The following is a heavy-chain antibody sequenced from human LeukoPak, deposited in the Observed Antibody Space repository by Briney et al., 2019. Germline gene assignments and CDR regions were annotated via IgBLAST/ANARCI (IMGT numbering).Heavy chain of an antibody. D-gene: IGHD6-13*01. Sequence: SVKVSCKASGGTFSSYAISWVRQAPGQGLEWMGGIIPIFGTANYAQKFQGRVTITADKSTSTAYMELSSLGSEDTAVYYCARVPGSSSLFWFDPWGQGTLATVSS. CDR1: GGTFSSYA. CDR3: ARVPGSSSLFWFDP. V-gene: IGHV1-69*06. CDR2: IIPIFGTA. J-gene: IGHJ5*02.